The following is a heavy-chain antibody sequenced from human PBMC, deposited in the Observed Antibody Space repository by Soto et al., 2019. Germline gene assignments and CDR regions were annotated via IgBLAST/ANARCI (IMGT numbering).Heavy chain of an antibody. D-gene: IGHD6-6*01. J-gene: IGHJ4*02. CDR2: INHSGST. CDR1: GGSFSVYY. V-gene: IGHV4-34*01. Sequence: SETLSLTCAVYGGSFSVYYWSWIRHPPGKGLEWIGEINHSGSTNYNPSLKSRVTISVDTSKNQFSLKLSSVTAADTAVYYCAISGELYSSSSGYFDYWGQGTLVTVSS. CDR3: AISGELYSSSSGYFDY.